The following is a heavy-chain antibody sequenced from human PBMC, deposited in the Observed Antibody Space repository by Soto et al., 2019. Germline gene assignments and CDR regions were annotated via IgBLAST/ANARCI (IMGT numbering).Heavy chain of an antibody. CDR3: ARDLVPDYGGNNYFDY. CDR1: GFTVSSNY. Sequence: PGGSLRLSCAASGFTVSSNYMSWVRQAPGKGLEWVAVIWYDGSNKYYADSVKGRFTISRDNSKNTLYLQMNSLRAEDTAVYYCARDLVPDYGGNNYFDYWGQGTLVTVSS. D-gene: IGHD4-17*01. J-gene: IGHJ4*02. CDR2: IWYDGSNK. V-gene: IGHV3-33*08.